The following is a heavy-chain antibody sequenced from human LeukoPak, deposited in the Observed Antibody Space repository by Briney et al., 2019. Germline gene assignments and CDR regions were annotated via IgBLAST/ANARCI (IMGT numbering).Heavy chain of an antibody. J-gene: IGHJ4*02. CDR2: ICGSGGST. CDR3: AKAKEEYSGYDYRYSFDY. V-gene: IGHV3-23*01. CDR1: GFTLSSYA. D-gene: IGHD5-12*01. Sequence: PGGSLRFSCAASGFTLSSYAMSWVRQAPGKGLEWVSAICGSGGSTYDADSVKGRFTISRDNSKNTLYLQMNSLRAEDTAVYYCAKAKEEYSGYDYRYSFDYWGQGTLVTVSS.